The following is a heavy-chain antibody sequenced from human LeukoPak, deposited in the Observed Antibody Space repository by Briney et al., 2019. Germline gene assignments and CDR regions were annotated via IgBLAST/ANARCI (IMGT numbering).Heavy chain of an antibody. Sequence: GGSLRLSCAASGFTFSSFWMHWVRQAPGKGLVWLSRIKSDGSSTGYADSVKGRFTISRDNAKNTLYLQMNSLRAEDTAVYYCARDLDYGGYSNFEYWGQGTLVTVSS. CDR1: GFTFSSFW. D-gene: IGHD4-23*01. V-gene: IGHV3-74*01. J-gene: IGHJ4*02. CDR2: IKSDGSST. CDR3: ARDLDYGGYSNFEY.